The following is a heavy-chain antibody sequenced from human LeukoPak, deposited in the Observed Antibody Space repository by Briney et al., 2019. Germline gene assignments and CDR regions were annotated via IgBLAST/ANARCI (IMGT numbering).Heavy chain of an antibody. CDR2: ISSSSINI. CDR1: GFTFSGYS. J-gene: IGHJ4*02. CDR3: ARDSIQLWPNAIDF. Sequence: LGGSLRLSCATSGFTFSGYSMNWVRQASGKGLEWISYISSSSINIHYGDSVKGRFTISRDNAENSLYLQMNSLRAEDTAVYYCARDSIQLWPNAIDFWGQGTLVTVSS. V-gene: IGHV3-48*01. D-gene: IGHD1-1*01.